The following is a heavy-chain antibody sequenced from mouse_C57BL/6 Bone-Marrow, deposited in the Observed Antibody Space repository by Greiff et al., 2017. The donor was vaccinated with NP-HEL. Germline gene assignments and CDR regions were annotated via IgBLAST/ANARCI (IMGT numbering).Heavy chain of an antibody. D-gene: IGHD1-1*02. CDR1: GFNIKDDY. Sequence: VQLQQSGAELVRPGASVKLSCTVSGFNIKDDYMHWVKQRPEQGLEWIGWIDPENGDTEYASKFQGKATITADTSSNTAYLQLSSLTSEDTAVYYCTTGGGSPYAMDNWGQGTSVTVSS. V-gene: IGHV14-4*01. J-gene: IGHJ4*01. CDR2: IDPENGDT. CDR3: TTGGGSPYAMDN.